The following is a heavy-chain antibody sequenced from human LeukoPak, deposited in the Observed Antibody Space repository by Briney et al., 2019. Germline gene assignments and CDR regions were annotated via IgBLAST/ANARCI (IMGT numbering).Heavy chain of an antibody. J-gene: IGHJ4*02. CDR1: GFTFSDYW. D-gene: IGHD5-18*01. Sequence: PGGSLRLSCAVSGFTFSDYWMTWVRQAPGKGLEWVANINQDGSEKYYVDSVEGRFTISRDNAKNTVYLEMNSLRAEDTAVYYCVRGQLWSYYHDYWGQGTLVTVSS. V-gene: IGHV3-7*01. CDR3: VRGQLWSYYHDY. CDR2: INQDGSEK.